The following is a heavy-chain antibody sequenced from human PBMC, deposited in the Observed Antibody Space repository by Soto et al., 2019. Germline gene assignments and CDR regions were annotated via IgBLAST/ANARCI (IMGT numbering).Heavy chain of an antibody. CDR1: GYTLIRHT. CDR3: ASGLIMSGAVFTDYGMDV. Sequence: QVQIVQSGAEVKKPGASVKVSCKASGYTLIRHTLHWVRQAPGQRLEWMGWINAGNGYIKYSQRFQGRVTISRDTSANTAYLELSSLRSEDTAVYFCASGLIMSGAVFTDYGMDVWGKGNTVTVSS. CDR2: INAGNGYI. V-gene: IGHV1-3*01. D-gene: IGHD2-8*01. J-gene: IGHJ6*04.